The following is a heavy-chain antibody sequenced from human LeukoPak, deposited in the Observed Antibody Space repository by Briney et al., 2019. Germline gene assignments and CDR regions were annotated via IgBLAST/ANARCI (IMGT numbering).Heavy chain of an antibody. CDR1: GXSIITTSYD. J-gene: IGHJ4*02. CDR2: ISYGGST. CDR3: ARHFDN. V-gene: IGHV4-39*01. Sequence: SETLSLTCTVSGXSIITTSYDWGWLRQPPGKGLEWIGSISYGGSTDYNPSLKRRVTLSLDASKNQFSLRVSSVTAADTAVYYCARHFDNWGQGTLVTVSS.